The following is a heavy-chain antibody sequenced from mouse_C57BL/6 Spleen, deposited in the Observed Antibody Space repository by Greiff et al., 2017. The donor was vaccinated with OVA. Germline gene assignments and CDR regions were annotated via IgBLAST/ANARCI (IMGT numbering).Heavy chain of an antibody. J-gene: IGHJ2*01. CDR3: ARSAITTVVAPFDY. CDR1: GYSFTDYN. V-gene: IGHV1-39*01. Sequence: VQLQQSGPELVQPGASVKISCKASGYSFTDYNMNWVQQSNGKSLEWIGVINPNYGTTSYNQKFKGKATLTVDQSSSTAYMQLNSMTSEDSAVYYCARSAITTVVAPFDYWGQGTTLTVSS. D-gene: IGHD1-1*01. CDR2: INPNYGTT.